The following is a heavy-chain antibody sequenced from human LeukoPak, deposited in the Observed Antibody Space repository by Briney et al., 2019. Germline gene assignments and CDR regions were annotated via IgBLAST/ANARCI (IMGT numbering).Heavy chain of an antibody. D-gene: IGHD3-10*01. Sequence: SETLSLTCAVYGGSFSGYYWSWIRQPPGKGLEWIGEINHSGSTNYNPSLKSRVTISVDTSKNQFSLKLSSVTAADTAVYYCARTHYGSGSYYLRRDWFDPWGQGTLVTVSS. J-gene: IGHJ5*02. CDR2: INHSGST. CDR3: ARTHYGSGSYYLRRDWFDP. V-gene: IGHV4-34*01. CDR1: GGSFSGYY.